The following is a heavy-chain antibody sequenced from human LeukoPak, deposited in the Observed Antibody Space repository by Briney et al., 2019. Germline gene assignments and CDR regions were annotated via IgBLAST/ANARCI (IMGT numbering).Heavy chain of an antibody. CDR3: ARGDGSGSYRDTFDY. V-gene: IGHV3-74*01. J-gene: IGHJ4*02. CDR1: GFTFSNYW. Sequence: GGSLRLSCAASGFTFSNYWMHWVRQAPGKGLVWVSRINTDGSTTNYADSVKGRFTVSRDNAKNTLYLQMNSLRAEDTAMYYCARGDGSGSYRDTFDYWGRGTLVTVSS. D-gene: IGHD3-10*01. CDR2: INTDGSTT.